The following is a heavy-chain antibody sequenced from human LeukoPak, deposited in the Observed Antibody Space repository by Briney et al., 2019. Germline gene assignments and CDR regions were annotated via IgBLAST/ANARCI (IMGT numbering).Heavy chain of an antibody. CDR1: GYTFPSYF. D-gene: IGHD3-3*01. CDR2: INPTGGST. V-gene: IGHV1-46*01. CDR3: ARTIGYYYYYYGMDA. Sequence: ASVKVSCKASGYTFPSYFMHWVRQAPGQGLEWMGIINPTGGSTTYAQKFQGRVTMTRDTSTSTVYMELSSLRSDDTAVYYCARTIGYYYYYYGMDAWGQGTTVTVSS. J-gene: IGHJ6*02.